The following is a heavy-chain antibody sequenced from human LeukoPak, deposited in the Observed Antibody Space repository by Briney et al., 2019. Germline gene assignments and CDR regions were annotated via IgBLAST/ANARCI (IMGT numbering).Heavy chain of an antibody. J-gene: IGHJ4*02. CDR2: IYYSGST. Sequence: SQTLSLTCTVSGGSISSGDYYWSWIRQPPGKGLEWIGYIYYSGSTYYNPSLNSRVTISVDTSKNQFSLKLSSVTAADTAVYYCARRTRSTKAFHYWGQGTLVTVSS. V-gene: IGHV4-30-4*08. D-gene: IGHD2-2*01. CDR1: GGSISSGDYY. CDR3: ARRTRSTKAFHY.